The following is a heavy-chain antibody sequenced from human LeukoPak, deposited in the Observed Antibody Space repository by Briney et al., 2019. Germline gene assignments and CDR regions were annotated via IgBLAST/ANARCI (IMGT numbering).Heavy chain of an antibody. V-gene: IGHV1-2*02. CDR3: ASGITMVRGPRGDWFDP. CDR1: VYTFTGHY. D-gene: IGHD3-10*01. CDR2: INPNSGGT. J-gene: IGHJ5*02. Sequence: GASVKVSCKASVYTFTGHYMHWVRQAPGQGLEGMGWINPNSGGTNYAQKFQGRVTMTRDTSISTAYMELSRLRSDDTAVYYCASGITMVRGPRGDWFDPWGQRTLVTVSS.